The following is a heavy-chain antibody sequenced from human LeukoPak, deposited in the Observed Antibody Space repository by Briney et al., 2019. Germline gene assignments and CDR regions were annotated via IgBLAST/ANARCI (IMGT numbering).Heavy chain of an antibody. CDR2: VSYSGTT. J-gene: IGHJ6*02. CDR1: GGSISSYY. Sequence: PSETLSLTCTVFGGSISSYYWTWIRQPPGKGLEWIGYVSYSGTTTYNPSLQSRVTISVDTSKNQLSLRLSSVTAAGTAVYYCARNNVDVVGTRIYDYYGMDVWGQGTTVTVSS. CDR3: ARNNVDVVGTRIYDYYGMDV. V-gene: IGHV4-59*01. D-gene: IGHD5-12*01.